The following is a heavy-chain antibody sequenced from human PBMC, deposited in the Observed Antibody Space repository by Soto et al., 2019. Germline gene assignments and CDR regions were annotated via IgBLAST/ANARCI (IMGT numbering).Heavy chain of an antibody. CDR3: ARLHGYCISTSCYGYYGMDV. D-gene: IGHD2-2*01. Sequence: SATLSHTCTVAGGSIRSCSYHWGWIRQSPREGLGWIGSISYSGSTYYNPSLKSRVTMSVDTSKNQFSLKLSSVTAADTAVYYCARLHGYCISTSCYGYYGMDVWGQGTTVT. CDR1: GGSIRSCSYH. V-gene: IGHV4-39*01. CDR2: ISYSGST. J-gene: IGHJ6*02.